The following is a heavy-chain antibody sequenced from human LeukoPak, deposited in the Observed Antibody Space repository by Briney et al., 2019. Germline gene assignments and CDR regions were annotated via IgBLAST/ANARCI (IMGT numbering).Heavy chain of an antibody. CDR2: ISSSSSYI. CDR1: GFTFSSYS. J-gene: IGHJ5*02. D-gene: IGHD3-9*01. CDR3: ARGGSETYYDILTGYYRHNWFDP. Sequence: NPGGSLRLSCAASGFTFSSYSMNWVRQAPGKGLEWVSSISSSSSYIYYADSLKGRFTISRDNAKNSLYLQMNSLRAEDTAVYYCARGGSETYYDILTGYYRHNWFDPWGQGTLVTVSS. V-gene: IGHV3-21*01.